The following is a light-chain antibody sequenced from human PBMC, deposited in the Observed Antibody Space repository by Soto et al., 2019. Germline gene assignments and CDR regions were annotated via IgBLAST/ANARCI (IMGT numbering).Light chain of an antibody. CDR1: QSVSSN. Sequence: EIVMTQSPATLSVSPVERATLSCRASQSVSSNLAWYQQKPGQAPRLLIYGASNRATGIPARFSGSGSGTDFTLTISSLQPEDFATYYCQQSYSTLRITFGQGTRLEIK. CDR3: QQSYSTLRIT. V-gene: IGKV3D-15*01. J-gene: IGKJ5*01. CDR2: GAS.